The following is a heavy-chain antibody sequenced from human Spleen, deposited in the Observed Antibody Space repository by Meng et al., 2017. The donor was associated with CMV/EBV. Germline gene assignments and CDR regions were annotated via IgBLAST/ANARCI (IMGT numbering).Heavy chain of an antibody. CDR3: AHTWGNYYYFGMDV. V-gene: IGHV2-5*01. CDR2: MYWNDDI. J-gene: IGHJ6*02. CDR1: GFSLSTTGVG. D-gene: IGHD3-16*01. Sequence: SGPTLVKPTQTLTLTCTFSGFSLSTTGVGVGWIRQPPGKALEWLALMYWNDDIRYTPSLKTRLTLTKDTSKNQVVLTVTNVDPMDTATYYCAHTWGNYYYFGMDVWGQGTTVTVSS.